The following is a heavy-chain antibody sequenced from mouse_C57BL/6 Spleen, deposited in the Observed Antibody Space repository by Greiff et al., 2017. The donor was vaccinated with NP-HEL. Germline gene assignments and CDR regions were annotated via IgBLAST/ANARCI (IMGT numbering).Heavy chain of an antibody. CDR2: ISYDGSN. J-gene: IGHJ2*01. CDR1: GYSITSGYY. V-gene: IGHV3-6*01. D-gene: IGHD1-1*01. CDR3: ARRGLLRYDYFDY. Sequence: ESGPGLVKPSQSLSLTCSVTGYSITSGYYWNWIRQFPGNKLEWMGYISYDGSNNYNPSLKNRISITRDTSKNQFFLKLNSVTTEDTATYYCARRGLLRYDYFDYWGQGTTLTVSS.